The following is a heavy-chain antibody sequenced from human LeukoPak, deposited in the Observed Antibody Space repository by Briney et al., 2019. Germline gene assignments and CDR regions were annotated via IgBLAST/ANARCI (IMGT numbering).Heavy chain of an antibody. Sequence: GRSLRLSCAASGFTFSNYWMHWVRQAPGKGLVWVSHINTDGNSTSYADSVRGRFTISRDNAKNTLYLQMNSLRAEDTAVYYCTRAAPHFDYWGQGTLVTVSS. V-gene: IGHV3-74*01. CDR1: GFTFSNYW. CDR2: INTDGNST. J-gene: IGHJ4*02. CDR3: TRAAPHFDY.